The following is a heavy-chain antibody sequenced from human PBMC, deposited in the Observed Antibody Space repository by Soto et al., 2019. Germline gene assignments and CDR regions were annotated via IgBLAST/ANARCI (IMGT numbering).Heavy chain of an antibody. CDR1: GFTFSSCG. CDR2: ISGSGGST. V-gene: IGHV3-23*01. J-gene: IGHJ6*03. CDR3: AKTKSTPGEYYMDV. Sequence: GGSLRLSCAASGFTFSSCGMNWVRQAPGKGLEWVSTISGSGGSTYYADSVKGRFTISRDNSKNTLYLQMNSLRAEDTAVYYCAKTKSTPGEYYMDVWGKGTTVTVSS. D-gene: IGHD2-21*01.